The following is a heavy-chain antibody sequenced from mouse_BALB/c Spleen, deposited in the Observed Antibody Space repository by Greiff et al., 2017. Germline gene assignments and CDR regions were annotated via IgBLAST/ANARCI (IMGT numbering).Heavy chain of an antibody. Sequence: EVQLVESGAELVKPGASVKLSCTASGFNIKDTYMHWVKQRPEQGLEWIGRIDPANGNTKYDPKFQGKATITADTSSNTAYLQLSSLTSEDTAVYYCANPFYYYGSSSFAYWGQGTLVTVSA. CDR2: IDPANGNT. CDR1: GFNIKDTY. CDR3: ANPFYYYGSSSFAY. V-gene: IGHV14-3*02. J-gene: IGHJ3*01. D-gene: IGHD1-1*01.